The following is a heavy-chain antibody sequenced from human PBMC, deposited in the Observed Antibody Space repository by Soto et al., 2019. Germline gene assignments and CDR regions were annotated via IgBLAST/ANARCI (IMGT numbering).Heavy chain of an antibody. CDR3: AREKPYSSSWYHDY. V-gene: IGHV4-34*01. J-gene: IGHJ4*02. CDR1: CGSFRGYY. CDR2: INHSGST. Sequence: SETLSLTCAVYCGSFRGYYWSWIRQPPGKGLEWIGEINHSGSTNYNPSLKSRVTISVDTSKNQFSLKLSSVTAADTAVYYCAREKPYSSSWYHDYWGQGTLVTVSS. D-gene: IGHD6-13*01.